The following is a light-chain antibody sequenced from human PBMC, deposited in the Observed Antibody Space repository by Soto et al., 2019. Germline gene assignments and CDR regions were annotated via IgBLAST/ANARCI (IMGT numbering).Light chain of an antibody. J-gene: IGKJ2*01. Sequence: VIWMTQSPSLLSASTGDRVTISCRMSQGIRSYLAWYKQKPGKAPELLIYAASTFKSGVPSRFSGSGSGTDFTLTISCLQSEDFATYYSKQYYSXPYTCGQGTKV. V-gene: IGKV1D-8*01. CDR2: AAS. CDR3: KQYYSXPYT. CDR1: QGIRSY.